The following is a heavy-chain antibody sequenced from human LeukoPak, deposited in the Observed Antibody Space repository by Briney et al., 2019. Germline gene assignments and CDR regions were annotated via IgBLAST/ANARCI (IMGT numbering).Heavy chain of an antibody. D-gene: IGHD6-13*01. V-gene: IGHV3-9*01. CDR3: AKDNSGTSSSWSDY. CDR2: ISWDSDII. J-gene: IGHJ4*02. Sequence: GGSLRLSCAASGFTFDDYAMHWVQQAPGKGLEWVSCISWDSDIIAYADSVKGRFTISRDNAKNSLYLQMNSLRTEDTAFYYCAKDNSGTSSSWSDYWGQGTLVTVSS. CDR1: GFTFDDYA.